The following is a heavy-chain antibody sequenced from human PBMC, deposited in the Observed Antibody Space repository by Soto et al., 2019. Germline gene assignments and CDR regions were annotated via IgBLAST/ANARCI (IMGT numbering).Heavy chain of an antibody. CDR3: ASGHSSSWPRV. V-gene: IGHV4-59*01. CDR1: GGSISSYY. J-gene: IGHJ4*02. D-gene: IGHD6-13*01. CDR2: IDYSGST. Sequence: QVQLQESGPGLVKPSETLSLTCTVSGGSISSYYWSWIRQPPGKGLEWIGYIDYSGSTNYNPSLKSRVTISVDTSKNQFSLKLSSVTAADTAVYYCASGHSSSWPRVWGQGTLVTVSS.